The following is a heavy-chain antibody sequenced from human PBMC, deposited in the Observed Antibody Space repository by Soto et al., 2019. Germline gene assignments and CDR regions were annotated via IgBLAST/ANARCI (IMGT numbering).Heavy chain of an antibody. V-gene: IGHV4-30-4*01. D-gene: IGHD2-15*01. J-gene: IGHJ6*02. Sequence: SATPSLTCTVSGGYTHSGDYYWSWIRQPPLKGLELIGYIYYSGSTYYNPSLKSRVTISVDTSKNQFSLKLSSVTAADTAVYYCAWGTYCSGGSCPSRYYYGMDVWGQGTTVTVSS. CDR1: GGYTHSGDYY. CDR3: AWGTYCSGGSCPSRYYYGMDV. CDR2: IYYSGST.